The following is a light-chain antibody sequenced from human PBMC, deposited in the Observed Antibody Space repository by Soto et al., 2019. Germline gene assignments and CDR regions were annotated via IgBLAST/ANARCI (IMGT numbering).Light chain of an antibody. CDR3: QQYNSYSWT. V-gene: IGKV1D-16*01. J-gene: IGKJ1*01. Sequence: DIQMTQSPSSLSASVGDRVTITCRASQDLDRWLAWYQQKPGEAPKVLIFAASSLQSGLPSRFSGGGSGTEFTLTISSVQPDDIATYSCQQYNSYSWTFGQGTKVDIK. CDR2: AAS. CDR1: QDLDRW.